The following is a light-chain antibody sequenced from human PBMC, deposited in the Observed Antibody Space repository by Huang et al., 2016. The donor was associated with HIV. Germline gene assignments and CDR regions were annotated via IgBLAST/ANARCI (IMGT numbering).Light chain of an antibody. Sequence: EIVITQSPATLSASPGERATLSCRASQTINNKLAWSQQIPGQAPRFLIYGASTRATVFPARFSGCGSGTEFTLTISSLQSEDFALYYCQLYNSWPPLTFGGGTKVEIK. J-gene: IGKJ4*01. CDR1: QTINNK. CDR2: GAS. CDR3: QLYNSWPPLT. V-gene: IGKV3-15*01.